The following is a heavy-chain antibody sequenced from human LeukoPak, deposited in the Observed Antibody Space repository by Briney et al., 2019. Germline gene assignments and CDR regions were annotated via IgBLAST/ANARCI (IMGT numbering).Heavy chain of an antibody. J-gene: IGHJ4*02. CDR2: ISSSSSYI. Sequence: GGSLRLSCAASGFTFSSYSMNWVRQAPGKGLEWVSSISSSSSYIYYADSVKGRFTISRDNAKNSLYLQMNSLRAEDTAVYYCARGRYDFWSVYYTFDYWGQGTLVTVSS. CDR3: ARGRYDFWSVYYTFDY. CDR1: GFTFSSYS. V-gene: IGHV3-21*01. D-gene: IGHD3-3*01.